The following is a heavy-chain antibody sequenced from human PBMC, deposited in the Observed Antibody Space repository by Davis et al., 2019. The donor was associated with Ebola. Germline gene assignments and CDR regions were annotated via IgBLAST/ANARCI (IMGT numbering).Heavy chain of an antibody. CDR1: GDSVSSNSAA. Sequence: PSETLSLTCAISGDSVSSNSAAWNWIRQSPTRGLEWLGRTYYRSKWYNDYAVSVKSRITINPDTSKNQFSLQLNSVTPEDTAVYYCARIDYGDAKGYYYGMDVWGQGTTVTVSS. CDR2: TYYRSKWYN. V-gene: IGHV6-1*01. J-gene: IGHJ6*02. CDR3: ARIDYGDAKGYYYGMDV. D-gene: IGHD4-17*01.